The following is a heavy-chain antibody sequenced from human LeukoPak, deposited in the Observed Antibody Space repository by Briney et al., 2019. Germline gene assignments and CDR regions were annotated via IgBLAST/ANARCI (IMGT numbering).Heavy chain of an antibody. V-gene: IGHV4-39*07. CDR1: GGSISSSSYY. Sequence: SETLSLTCTVSGGSISSSSYYWGWIRQPPGKGLEWIGSIYYSGSTYYNPSLKSRVTISVDTSKNQFSLKLSSVTAADTAVYYCARGAYCGGDCPAEYFQHWGQGTLVTVSS. CDR2: IYYSGST. CDR3: ARGAYCGGDCPAEYFQH. D-gene: IGHD2-21*02. J-gene: IGHJ1*01.